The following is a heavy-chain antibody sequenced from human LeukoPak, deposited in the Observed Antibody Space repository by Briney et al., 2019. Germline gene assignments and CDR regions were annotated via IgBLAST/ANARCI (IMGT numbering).Heavy chain of an antibody. CDR1: GGSVSSGSYY. D-gene: IGHD3-22*01. CDR3: AGVYYYDSSGYYDRPAEYFQH. J-gene: IGHJ1*01. Sequence: SETLSLTCTVSGGSVSSGSYYWSWIRQPPGKGLEWIGYIYYSGSTNYNPSLKSRVTISVDTSKNQFSLKLSSVTAADTAVYYCAGVYYYDSSGYYDRPAEYFQHWGQGTLVTVSS. CDR2: IYYSGST. V-gene: IGHV4-61*01.